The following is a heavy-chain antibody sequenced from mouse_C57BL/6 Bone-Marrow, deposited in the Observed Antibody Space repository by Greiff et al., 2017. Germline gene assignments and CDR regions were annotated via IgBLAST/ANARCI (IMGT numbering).Heavy chain of an antibody. J-gene: IGHJ2*01. CDR3: ARRDYGNYVDY. CDR1: GYTFTSYW. D-gene: IGHD1-1*01. V-gene: IGHV1-69*01. CDR2: IDPSDSYT. Sequence: QVQLQQPGAELVMPGASVKLSCKASGYTFTSYWMHWVKQRPGQGLEWIGEIDPSDSYTNYNQKFKGKSTLTVDKSSSTAYMQRSSLTSEDSAVYDCARRDYGNYVDYWGQGTTLTGSS.